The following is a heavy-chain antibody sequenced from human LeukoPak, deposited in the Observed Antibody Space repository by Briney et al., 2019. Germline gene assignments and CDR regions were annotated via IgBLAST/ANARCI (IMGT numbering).Heavy chain of an antibody. CDR2: ISLGDSPT. CDR1: GYSFTNYW. V-gene: IGHV5-51*01. CDR3: ARLGLEAYDSSGYYYFDD. Sequence: PGESLKFSCQASGYSFTNYWIGCGRQMPQKGLWWMGTISLGDSPTRYRPSFQDQVTISADKSISIAYLQWSSLQASDTAMYYCARLGLEAYDSSGYYYFDDWGQGALVTVSS. J-gene: IGHJ4*02. D-gene: IGHD3-22*01.